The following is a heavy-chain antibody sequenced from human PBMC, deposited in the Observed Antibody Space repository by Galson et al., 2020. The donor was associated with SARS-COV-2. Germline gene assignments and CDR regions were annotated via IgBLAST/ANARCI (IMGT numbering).Heavy chain of an antibody. CDR1: GYNFIDFY. J-gene: IGHJ4*02. CDR3: ARGRWGHDILTGSSTAYFDY. Sequence: GESLKISCTPSGYNFIDFYIHWVRQAHGQGLEWMGWINPKSGDTKHAQKFQGRVTMTRDTSVTSAYLDLKRLRSDDTAVYYCARGRWGHDILTGSSTAYFDYWGQGPLVTVSS. D-gene: IGHD3-9*01. CDR2: INPKSGDT. V-gene: IGHV1-2*02.